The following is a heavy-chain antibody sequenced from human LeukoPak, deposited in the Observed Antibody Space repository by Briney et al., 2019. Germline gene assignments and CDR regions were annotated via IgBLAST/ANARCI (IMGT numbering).Heavy chain of an antibody. V-gene: IGHV4-30-4*01. J-gene: IGHJ4*02. CDR1: GGSISSGDYY. D-gene: IGHD5-18*01. CDR3: ARARYSYGSNFDY. CDR2: IYYSGST. Sequence: SQTLSLTCTVSGGSISSGDYYWSWIRQPPGKGLEWIGYIYYSGSTYCNPSLKSRVTISVDTSKNQFSLKLSSVTAADTAVYYCARARYSYGSNFDYWGQGTLVTVSS.